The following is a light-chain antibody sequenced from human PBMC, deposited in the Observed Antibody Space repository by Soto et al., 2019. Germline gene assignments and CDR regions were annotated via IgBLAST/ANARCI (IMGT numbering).Light chain of an antibody. J-gene: IGKJ4*01. CDR2: GAS. CDR3: QQYNPPLT. Sequence: EIELTHSPGTLSLSPGERATLSCRASQSVSSSYLACYQQKPGQAPRLLIYGASSRATGIPDRFSGSGSGTDFTLTISRLEPEDFAVYFCQQYNPPLTFGGGTKVDIK. V-gene: IGKV3-20*01. CDR1: QSVSSSY.